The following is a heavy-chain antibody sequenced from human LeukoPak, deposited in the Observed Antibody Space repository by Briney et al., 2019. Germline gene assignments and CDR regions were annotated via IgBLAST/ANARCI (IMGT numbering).Heavy chain of an antibody. CDR1: GFTFSSYE. J-gene: IGHJ4*02. Sequence: GGSLRLSCAASGFTFSSYEMNWVRQAPGKGLEWVSYISSSGSTIYYADSVKGRFTISRDNAKNSLYLQMNSLRAEDTAVYYCARDYDSSGYYDPHWGQGTLVTVSS. V-gene: IGHV3-48*03. D-gene: IGHD3-22*01. CDR3: ARDYDSSGYYDPH. CDR2: ISSSGSTI.